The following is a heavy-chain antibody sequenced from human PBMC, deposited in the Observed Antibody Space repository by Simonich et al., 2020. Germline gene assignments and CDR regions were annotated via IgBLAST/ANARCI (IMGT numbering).Heavy chain of an antibody. Sequence: EVQLVESGGGLVKPGGSLRLSCAASGFTFSSYSMNWVRQAPGKGLEWVSSISSSSSYIYYADSEKGRFTISRDNAKNSLYLQMTSLRAEDTAVYYCARWIAVAGTGAYGMDVWGQGTTVTVSS. J-gene: IGHJ6*02. CDR3: ARWIAVAGTGAYGMDV. V-gene: IGHV3-21*01. CDR2: ISSSSSYI. D-gene: IGHD6-19*01. CDR1: GFTFSSYS.